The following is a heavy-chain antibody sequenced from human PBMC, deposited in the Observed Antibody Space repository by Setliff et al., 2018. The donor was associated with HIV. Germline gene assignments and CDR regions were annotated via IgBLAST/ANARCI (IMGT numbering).Heavy chain of an antibody. CDR3: ARDRWFGDPDAFDI. D-gene: IGHD3-10*01. J-gene: IGHJ3*02. CDR2: IYTSGST. CDR1: GGSINSTSYY. V-gene: IGHV4-61*02. Sequence: SETLSLTCTVSGGSINSTSYYWGWIRQPALKGLEWIGRIYTSGSTNYNPSLKSRVTISVDTSKNQFSLKLSSVTAADTAVYYCARDRWFGDPDAFDIWGQGTMVTVSS.